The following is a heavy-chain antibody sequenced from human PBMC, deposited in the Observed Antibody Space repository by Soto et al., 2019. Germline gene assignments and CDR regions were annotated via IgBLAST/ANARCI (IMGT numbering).Heavy chain of an antibody. J-gene: IGHJ4*02. CDR3: AYFVDQFDY. Sequence: QITLKESGPTLVNPTQTLTLTCTFSGFSLSTTGVGVGWVRQPPGKALEWLALIYWDDDKRASPSLKRRLTITKDTSKNQVVLTMTNMDPLDTATYYCAYFVDQFDYWGRGTLVTVSS. CDR1: GFSLSTTGVG. CDR2: IYWDDDK. D-gene: IGHD5-12*01. V-gene: IGHV2-5*02.